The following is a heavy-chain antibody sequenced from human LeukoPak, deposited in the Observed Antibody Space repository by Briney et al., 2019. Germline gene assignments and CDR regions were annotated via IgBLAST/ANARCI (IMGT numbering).Heavy chain of an antibody. D-gene: IGHD3-22*01. CDR2: ISAYNDNT. CDR3: ARVYYYDSSGSLFDY. Sequence: AASVKVSXKASGYTFTSYGISWVRQAPGQGLEWMGWISAYNDNTNYAQKLQGRVTMTTDTSTSTAYMELRSLRSDDTAVYYCARVYYYDSSGSLFDYWGQGTLVTVSS. CDR1: GYTFTSYG. J-gene: IGHJ4*02. V-gene: IGHV1-18*01.